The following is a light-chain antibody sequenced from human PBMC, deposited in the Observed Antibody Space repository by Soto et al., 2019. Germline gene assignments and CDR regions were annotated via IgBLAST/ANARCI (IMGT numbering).Light chain of an antibody. V-gene: IGKV3-11*01. CDR3: QQRAHWPPIT. Sequence: DTMLTQSPATLSLSPGDRATLSCRASQDVERYLAWYQQKPGQAPRLLIYDAYNRAPGIPARFSGSGSGTEFTLTISSLEPEDFAIYYCQQRAHWPPITFGQGTRLEMK. CDR1: QDVERY. CDR2: DAY. J-gene: IGKJ5*01.